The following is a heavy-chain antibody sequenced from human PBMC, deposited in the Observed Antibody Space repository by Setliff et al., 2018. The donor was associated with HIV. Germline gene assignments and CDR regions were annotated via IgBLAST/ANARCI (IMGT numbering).Heavy chain of an antibody. J-gene: IGHJ3*02. CDR2: INPNSGGT. Sequence: VKVSCKAPGYTFTDYYIHWVRQAPGQGLEWMGRINPNSGGTNYAQKFQGRVTMTRDTSISTAYMELSRLRSDDTAVYYCATKVYCTNGVCLDAFDMWGQGTRVTVSS. CDR1: GYTFTDYY. CDR3: ATKVYCTNGVCLDAFDM. V-gene: IGHV1-2*06. D-gene: IGHD2-8*01.